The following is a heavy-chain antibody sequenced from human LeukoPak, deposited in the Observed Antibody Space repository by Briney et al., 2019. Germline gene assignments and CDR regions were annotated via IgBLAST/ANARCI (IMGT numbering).Heavy chain of an antibody. CDR2: ISASGGST. Sequence: GGSLRLSCAASGFTFSNYAMNWVRQAPGKGLEWVSVISASGGSTYYADSVKGRFTISRDDSKNTLYLQMNSLRAEDTAVYYCAKGPYGRGDYWGQGTLVTVSS. CDR3: AKGPYGRGDY. V-gene: IGHV3-23*01. J-gene: IGHJ4*02. D-gene: IGHD1-26*01. CDR1: GFTFSNYA.